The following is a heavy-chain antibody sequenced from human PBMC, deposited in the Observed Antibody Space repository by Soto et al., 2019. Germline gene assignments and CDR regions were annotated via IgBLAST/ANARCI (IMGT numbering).Heavy chain of an antibody. CDR1: GFIFSSYS. V-gene: IGHV3-30-3*01. Sequence: QVQLVESGGGVVQPGGSLRLSCAASGFIFSSYSMHWVRQAPGKGLQWVAVTSFDGSKKYYADSVKGRFTISRDNSKNTLYLQMNSLRGDDTAVYYCARVATVFGVAPYGMDVWGQGTKVTVSS. J-gene: IGHJ6*02. CDR3: ARVATVFGVAPYGMDV. CDR2: TSFDGSKK. D-gene: IGHD3-3*01.